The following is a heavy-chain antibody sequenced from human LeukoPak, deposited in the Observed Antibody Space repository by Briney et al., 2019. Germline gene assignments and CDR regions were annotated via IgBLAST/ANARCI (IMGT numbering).Heavy chain of an antibody. CDR1: GFTFSDYY. CDR2: ISSSGSTI. V-gene: IGHV3-11*01. J-gene: IGHJ4*02. CDR3: ARGLTWIQLRSELRY. Sequence: GGSLRLSCAASGFTFSDYYMSWIRQAPGKGLEWVSHISSSGSTIYYADSVKGRFTISRDNAKNSLYLQMNSLRAEDTAVYYCARGLTWIQLRSELRYWGQGTLVTVSS. D-gene: IGHD5-18*01.